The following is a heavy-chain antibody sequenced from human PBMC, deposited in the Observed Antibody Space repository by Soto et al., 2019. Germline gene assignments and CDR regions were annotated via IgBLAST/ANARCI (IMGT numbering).Heavy chain of an antibody. Sequence: PSETLSLTCTVSGGSISRYYWSWIRQPPGKGLEWIGYIYYSGSTYYNPSLKSRVTISVDTSKNQFSLKLSSVTAADTAVYYCARGEDYATFEYWGQGTLVTVSS. CDR3: ARGEDYATFEY. CDR1: GGSISRYY. J-gene: IGHJ4*02. CDR2: IYYSGST. V-gene: IGHV4-59*01. D-gene: IGHD4-17*01.